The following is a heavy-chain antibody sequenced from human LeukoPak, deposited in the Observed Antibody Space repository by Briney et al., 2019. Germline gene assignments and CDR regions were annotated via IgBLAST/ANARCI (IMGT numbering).Heavy chain of an antibody. Sequence: SGTLSLTCAVSGGSISSSNWWSWVRQPPGKGLEWIGEIYHSGSTNYNPSLKSRGTISVDKSKNQFSLKLSSVTAADTAVYYCARAKKYCSSTSCYAGGRFDPWGQGTLVTVSS. CDR1: GGSISSSNW. V-gene: IGHV4-4*02. J-gene: IGHJ5*02. CDR3: ARAKKYCSSTSCYAGGRFDP. CDR2: IYHSGST. D-gene: IGHD2-2*01.